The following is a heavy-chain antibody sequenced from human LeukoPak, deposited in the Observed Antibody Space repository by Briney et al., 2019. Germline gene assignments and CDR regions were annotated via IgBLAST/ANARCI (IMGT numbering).Heavy chain of an antibody. Sequence: SVTVSYKPSGGTFISYAISWVRQAPGQGLEWMGSIIPILGIANYAQKFQGRVTITADKSTSTAYMELSSLRSEDTAVCYCARGGRVYSYAQFDYWGQGTLVTVSS. CDR3: ARGGRVYSYAQFDY. CDR1: GGTFISYA. V-gene: IGHV1-69*04. CDR2: IIPILGIA. J-gene: IGHJ4*02. D-gene: IGHD5-18*01.